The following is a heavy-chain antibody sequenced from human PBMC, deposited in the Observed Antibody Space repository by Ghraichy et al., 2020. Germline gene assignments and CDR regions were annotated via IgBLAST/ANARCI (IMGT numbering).Heavy chain of an antibody. CDR1: GFTFSSVW. V-gene: IGHV3-7*01. Sequence: GSLRLSCAASGFTFSSVWMTWVRQAPGKGLEWVANIKEDGSDKYYVDSVKGRFTISRDNAKNSLYLQMNSLRAEDTAVYYCARGGSSSSYYWHDWGQGTLVTVSS. CDR2: IKEDGSDK. CDR3: ARGGSSSSYYWHD. D-gene: IGHD1-26*01. J-gene: IGHJ4*02.